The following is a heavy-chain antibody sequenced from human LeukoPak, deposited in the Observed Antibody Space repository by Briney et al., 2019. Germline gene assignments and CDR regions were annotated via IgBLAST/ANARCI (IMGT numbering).Heavy chain of an antibody. CDR1: GFTFSNYW. CDR2: IKQDGSEK. Sequence: GGSLRLSCAASGFTFSNYWMSWVRQAPGKGLEWVANIKQDGSEKYYVDSVKGRFTISRDNAQNSLFLQMNSLRSEDTAMYYCAEGYYSGGTCYPRDYWGQGTLVTVSS. CDR3: AEGYYSGGTCYPRDY. D-gene: IGHD2-15*01. J-gene: IGHJ4*02. V-gene: IGHV3-7*05.